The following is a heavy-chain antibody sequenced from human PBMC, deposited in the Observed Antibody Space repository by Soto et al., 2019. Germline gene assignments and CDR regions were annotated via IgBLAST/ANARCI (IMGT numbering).Heavy chain of an antibody. CDR3: ARVIKPQVSTPGSASYDFWSGYYDY. V-gene: IGHV4-31*03. J-gene: IGHJ4*02. Sequence: TLSLTCTVSGGSISSGGYYWSWIRQHPGKGLEWIGYIYYSGSTYYNPSLKSRVTISVDTSKNQFSLKLSSVTAADTAVYYCARVIKPQVSTPGSASYDFWSGYYDYWGQGTLVTVSS. CDR2: IYYSGST. D-gene: IGHD3-3*01. CDR1: GGSISSGGYY.